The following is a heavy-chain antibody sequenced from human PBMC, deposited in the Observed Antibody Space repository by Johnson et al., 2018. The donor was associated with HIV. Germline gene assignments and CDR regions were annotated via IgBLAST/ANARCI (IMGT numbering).Heavy chain of an antibody. CDR3: QGDSGSYHGNDAFDI. CDR1: GFTFSSYW. V-gene: IGHV3-7*03. CDR2: IKQDGSEK. Sequence: MQLVESGGGLVQPGGSLRLSCAASGFTFSSYWMNWVRQAPGKGLEWVASIKQDGSEKYYVDSVKGRFTISRDNAKNSLYLQMNSLRAEDTALYYCQGDSGSYHGNDAFDIWGQGTMVTVSS. J-gene: IGHJ3*02. D-gene: IGHD1-26*01.